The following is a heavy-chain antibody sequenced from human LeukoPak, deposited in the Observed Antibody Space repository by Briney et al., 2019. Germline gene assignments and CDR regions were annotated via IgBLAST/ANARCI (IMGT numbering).Heavy chain of an antibody. Sequence: GGSLRLSCAASGFTVSSNYMSWVRQAPGKGLEWVSVIYSGGSTYYADSVKGRFTISRDSSKNTLYLQMNSLRAEDTAVYYCARLGYSSALDYWGQGTLVTVSS. V-gene: IGHV3-53*01. J-gene: IGHJ4*02. CDR2: IYSGGST. CDR3: ARLGYSSALDY. D-gene: IGHD5-18*01. CDR1: GFTVSSNY.